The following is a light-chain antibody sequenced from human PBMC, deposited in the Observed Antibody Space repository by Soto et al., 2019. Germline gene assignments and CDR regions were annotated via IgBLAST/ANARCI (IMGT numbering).Light chain of an antibody. J-gene: IGKJ1*01. CDR2: GAC. CDR3: QQDYNWWT. CDR1: QSVSSSY. Sequence: PGERVTLSCRASQSVSSSYLSLCQQKPGRSPSLLIYGACTSATSIPAVFGGRGSGTGFTLTIRSLQPEDFAGYSCQQDYNWWTFGQGTKVDIK. V-gene: IGKV3D-7*01.